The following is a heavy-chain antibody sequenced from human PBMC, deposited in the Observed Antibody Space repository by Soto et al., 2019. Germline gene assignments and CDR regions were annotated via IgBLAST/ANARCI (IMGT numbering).Heavy chain of an antibody. D-gene: IGHD3-9*01. CDR3: ARDLGYYDILTGYSDWFDP. CDR1: GGTFSSYA. Sequence: SVKVSCKASGGTFSSYAISWVRQAPGQGLEWMGGIIPIFGTANYAQKFQGRVTITADESTSTAYMELSSLRSEDTAVYYCARDLGYYDILTGYSDWFDPWGQGTLVTVSS. CDR2: IIPIFGTA. J-gene: IGHJ5*02. V-gene: IGHV1-69*13.